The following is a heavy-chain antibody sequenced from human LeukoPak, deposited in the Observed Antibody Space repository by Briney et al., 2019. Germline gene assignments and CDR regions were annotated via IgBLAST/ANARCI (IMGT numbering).Heavy chain of an antibody. Sequence: SETLSLTCTVSGGSISSYYWSWIRQPPGKGLEWIGYIYYSGSTNYNPSLKSRVTISVDTSKNQFSLKLSSVTAADTAVYYCARDGGGFRRYYDILSDAFDIWGQGTMVTVSS. CDR1: GGSISSYY. J-gene: IGHJ3*02. CDR3: ARDGGGFRRYYDILSDAFDI. D-gene: IGHD3-9*01. V-gene: IGHV4-59*01. CDR2: IYYSGST.